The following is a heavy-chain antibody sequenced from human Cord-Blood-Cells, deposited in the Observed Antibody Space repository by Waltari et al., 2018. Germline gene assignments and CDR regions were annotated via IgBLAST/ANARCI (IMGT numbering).Heavy chain of an antibody. V-gene: IGHV3-30*04. CDR2: ISYDGSNK. J-gene: IGHJ4*02. D-gene: IGHD6-13*01. Sequence: QVQLVESGGGVVQPGRSLRLSCAASGFTFSSYAMHCVRQAPGKGLEWVAVISYDGSNKYYADSVKGRFTISRDNSKNTLYLQMNSLRAEDTAVYYCVVGLKAAGKDYWGQGTLVTVSS. CDR3: VVGLKAAGKDY. CDR1: GFTFSSYA.